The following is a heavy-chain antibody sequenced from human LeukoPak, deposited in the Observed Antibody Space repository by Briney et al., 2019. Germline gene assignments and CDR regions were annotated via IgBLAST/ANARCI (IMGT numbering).Heavy chain of an antibody. D-gene: IGHD2-2*01. V-gene: IGHV4-39*01. CDR2: SYYSGWST. Sequence: KSSETLSLTCTVSGGSISSSYYYWGWVRQPPGKGLEWIGSSYYSGWSTYYNPSLKSRVTISVDTSKNQFSLKLNSVTAADTAVYYCARLGCSSASCYPGNWGQGTLVTVSS. CDR3: ARLGCSSASCYPGN. J-gene: IGHJ4*02. CDR1: GGSISSSYYY.